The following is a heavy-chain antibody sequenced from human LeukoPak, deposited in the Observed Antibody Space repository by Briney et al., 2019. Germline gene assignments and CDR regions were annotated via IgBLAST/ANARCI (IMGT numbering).Heavy chain of an antibody. CDR3: ARQRWSTTFYYYGMDV. CDR2: IYYSGGT. Sequence: SETLSLTCTVSTGSISSYYWSWIRQPPGKGLEWIGYIYYSGGTNYNPSLKSRVTISIDTSKNQFSLKLSSVTAADTAVYFCARQRWSTTFYYYGMDVWGQGTTVTVSS. CDR1: TGSISSYY. J-gene: IGHJ6*02. V-gene: IGHV4-59*08. D-gene: IGHD2/OR15-2a*01.